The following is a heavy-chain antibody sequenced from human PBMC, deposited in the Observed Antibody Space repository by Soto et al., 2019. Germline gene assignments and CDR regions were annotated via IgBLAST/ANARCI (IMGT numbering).Heavy chain of an antibody. CDR1: GYSFSSYW. Sequence: GESLKISCKGSGYSFSSYWIVWVRQMPGKGLEWMGIIYPGDSDTRYSPSFQGQVTISADKSISTAYLQWSSLKASDTAIYYCARLLRYFDYGDMDAWGQGTTVTVSS. J-gene: IGHJ6*02. V-gene: IGHV5-51*01. D-gene: IGHD3-9*01. CDR2: IYPGDSDT. CDR3: ARLLRYFDYGDMDA.